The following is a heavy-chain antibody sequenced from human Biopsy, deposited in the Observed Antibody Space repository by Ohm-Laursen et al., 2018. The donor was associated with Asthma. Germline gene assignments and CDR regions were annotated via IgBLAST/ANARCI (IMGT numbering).Heavy chain of an antibody. Sequence: TQTLTLTCSFSGFSLSSSGANVNWIRQPPGKALEWLARIDWEEDKLYSTSLRTRLTISKGSSEDQVVLTMTNMGPVDTATYYCTRHNDYWGPGILVTVSS. V-gene: IGHV2-70*04. CDR2: IDWEEDK. D-gene: IGHD1-14*01. CDR1: GFSLSSSGAN. CDR3: TRHNDY. J-gene: IGHJ4*02.